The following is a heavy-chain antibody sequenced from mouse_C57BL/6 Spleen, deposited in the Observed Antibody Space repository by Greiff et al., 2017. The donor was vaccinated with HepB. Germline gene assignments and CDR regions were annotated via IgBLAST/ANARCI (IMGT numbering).Heavy chain of an antibody. CDR1: GYTFTSYW. CDR2: IHPNSGST. D-gene: IGHD1-1*01. Sequence: QVQLQQPGAELVKPGASVKLSCKASGYTFTSYWMHWVKQRPGQGLEWIGMIHPNSGSTNYNEKFKSKATLTVDKSSSTAYMQLSSLTSEDSAVYYCARRDYYGSSWRNYWGQGTTLTVSS. V-gene: IGHV1-64*01. J-gene: IGHJ2*01. CDR3: ARRDYYGSSWRNY.